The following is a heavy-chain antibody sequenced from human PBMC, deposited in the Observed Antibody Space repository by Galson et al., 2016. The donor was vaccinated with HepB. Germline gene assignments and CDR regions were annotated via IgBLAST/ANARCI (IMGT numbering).Heavy chain of an antibody. J-gene: IGHJ4*02. CDR3: ARGAYDTSSSFDN. V-gene: IGHV4-39*02. CDR1: GGSVTSPRYY. Sequence: SETLSLTCGVSGGSVTSPRYYWGWIRQPPGKGLEWIGSIYYSGSTYYYPSLKSRVTISVDTSKNHFSLTLSSVTAADTAVYYCARGAYDTSSSFDNWGRGTLVTVSS. CDR2: IYYSGST. D-gene: IGHD3-22*01.